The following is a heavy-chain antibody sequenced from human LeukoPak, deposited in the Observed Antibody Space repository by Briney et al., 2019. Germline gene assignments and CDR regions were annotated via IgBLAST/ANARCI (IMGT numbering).Heavy chain of an antibody. CDR2: IYYSGST. D-gene: IGHD3-3*01. CDR3: ARLDYDFWSGYLDPGRYGMDV. J-gene: IGHJ6*02. CDR1: GGSFSGYY. Sequence: KPSETLSLTCAVYGGSFSGYYWSWIRQHPGKGLEWIGYIYYSGSTYYNPSLKSRVTISVDTSKNQFSLKLSSVTAADTAVYYCARLDYDFWSGYLDPGRYGMDVWGQGTTVTVSS. V-gene: IGHV4-31*11.